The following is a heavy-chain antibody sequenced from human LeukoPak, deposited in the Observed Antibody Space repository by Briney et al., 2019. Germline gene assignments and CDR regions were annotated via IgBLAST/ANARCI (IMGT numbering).Heavy chain of an antibody. D-gene: IGHD6-19*01. V-gene: IGHV1-2*06. J-gene: IGHJ4*02. CDR2: IIPYSGGT. Sequence: ASVKVSCKASGYTLTGYYIHWVRQAPGQGLEWMGRIIPYSGGTNYAQKFQGRVTMTSDTSISTAYMELSNLRSDDTAVYYCARETNSAVPGLYYFDYWGQGTLVTVSS. CDR1: GYTLTGYY. CDR3: ARETNSAVPGLYYFDY.